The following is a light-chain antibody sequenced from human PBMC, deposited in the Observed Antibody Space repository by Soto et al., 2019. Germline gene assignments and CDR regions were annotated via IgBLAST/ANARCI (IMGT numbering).Light chain of an antibody. V-gene: IGKV3-15*01. CDR2: GAS. CDR1: QSVSSN. CDR3: XQYNNWPPWT. Sequence: EIGMTQSPATLSVSPGERATLSCRASQSVSSNLAWYQQKPGQAPRLLIYGASTRATGIPARFSGSGSGTXFXXXXXXXQXEDFAVXYCXQYNNWPPWTFGQGTKVEIK. J-gene: IGKJ1*01.